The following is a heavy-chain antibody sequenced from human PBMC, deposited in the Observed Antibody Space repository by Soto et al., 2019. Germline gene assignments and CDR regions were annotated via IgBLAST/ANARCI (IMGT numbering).Heavy chain of an antibody. D-gene: IGHD2-2*01. CDR3: ARLDGDQYIHCRSTTCQN. CDR2: IIPIFGTA. V-gene: IGHV1-69*13. J-gene: IGHJ4*02. Sequence: SVKVSGKASGGTFSSYAISWVRQAPGQGLEWMGGIIPIFGTANYAQKFQGRATITADESTSTAYMELSSLRSEDTAVYYCARLDGDQYIHCRSTTCQNWGQGTLVTVS. CDR1: GGTFSSYA.